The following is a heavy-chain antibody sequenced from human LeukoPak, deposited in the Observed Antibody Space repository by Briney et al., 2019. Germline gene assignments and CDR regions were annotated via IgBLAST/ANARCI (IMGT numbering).Heavy chain of an antibody. J-gene: IGHJ4*02. CDR2: INTDGSTT. CDR3: TRNGFDY. D-gene: IGHD2-8*01. V-gene: IGHV3-74*01. Sequence: PGGSLRLSCAASGFTFSNYWMHWVRQAPGKGLVWISHINTDGSTTSYADSVKGRFTISRDNAKNTVYLQMNGLRAEDTAVYFCTRNGFDYWGQGTLVTVSS. CDR1: GFTFSNYW.